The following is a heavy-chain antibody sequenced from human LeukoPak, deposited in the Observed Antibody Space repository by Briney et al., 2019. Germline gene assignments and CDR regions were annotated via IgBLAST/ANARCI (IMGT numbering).Heavy chain of an antibody. CDR1: GFTLSSYW. V-gene: IGHV3-74*01. J-gene: IGHJ2*01. Sequence: QTGGSLRLSCVVSGFTLSSYWMHWVRQAPGKGLVWVSRMNSDGSSTTYADSAKGRFTISRDNAKNTLYLQMNSLRAEDTAVYFCAREDPRTGYWFFDLWGRGTLVTVS. CDR2: MNSDGSST. CDR3: AREDPRTGYWFFDL.